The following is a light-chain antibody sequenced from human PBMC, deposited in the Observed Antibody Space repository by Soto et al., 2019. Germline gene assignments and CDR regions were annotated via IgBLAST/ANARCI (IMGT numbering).Light chain of an antibody. CDR1: QSVRTK. CDR3: QQYGSSPLT. CDR2: GAS. J-gene: IGKJ1*01. V-gene: IGKV3-20*01. Sequence: EIVMAQSPGTLSVSPGEGDTLFCRASQSVRTKLAWYQQRAGQAPRLLMYGASSRATGIPDRFSGSGSGTDFTLTISRLEPEDFAVYYCQQYGSSPLTFGQGTKVDIK.